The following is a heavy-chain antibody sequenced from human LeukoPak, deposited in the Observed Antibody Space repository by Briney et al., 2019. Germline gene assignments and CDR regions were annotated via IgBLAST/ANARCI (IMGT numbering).Heavy chain of an antibody. Sequence: PGGSLRLSCAASGFTFSSYAMSWVRQAPGKGLEWVSVIYSGGSTYYADSVKGRFTISRDNSKNTLYLQMNSLRAEDTAVYYCARDPPIAAAGRVRGDYWGQGTLVTVSS. D-gene: IGHD6-13*01. CDR1: GFTFSSYA. CDR3: ARDPPIAAAGRVRGDY. CDR2: IYSGGST. V-gene: IGHV3-53*01. J-gene: IGHJ4*02.